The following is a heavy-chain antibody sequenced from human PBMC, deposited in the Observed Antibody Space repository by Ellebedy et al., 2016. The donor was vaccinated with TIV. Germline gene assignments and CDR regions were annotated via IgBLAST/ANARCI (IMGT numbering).Heavy chain of an antibody. J-gene: IGHJ4*02. D-gene: IGHD3-16*01. V-gene: IGHV3-53*01. Sequence: PGGSLRLSCAASGFTASSYYMTWVRQAPGKGLEWVSVIYRGGSTYYADSVKGRFTISRDDSKNTVDLQMHSLIAEDTAVYYCARDYFGGEMDYWGQGTLVTVSS. CDR2: IYRGGST. CDR3: ARDYFGGEMDY. CDR1: GFTASSYY.